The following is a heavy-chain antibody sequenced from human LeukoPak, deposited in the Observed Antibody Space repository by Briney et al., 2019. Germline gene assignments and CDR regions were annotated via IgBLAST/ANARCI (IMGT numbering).Heavy chain of an antibody. V-gene: IGHV1-2*02. D-gene: IGHD4-11*01. CDR1: GYTFTGYY. CDR2: IDPNSGDT. CDR3: ARGGLPIYYYSMDV. Sequence: ASMKVSCKVSGYTFTGYYIHWVRQAPGQGLQWMGWIDPNSGDTKYVQKFQGRVTMTRDTSISTAYMDLSSLRSDDTAVYFCARGGLPIYYYSMDVWGKGTTVTVSS. J-gene: IGHJ6*03.